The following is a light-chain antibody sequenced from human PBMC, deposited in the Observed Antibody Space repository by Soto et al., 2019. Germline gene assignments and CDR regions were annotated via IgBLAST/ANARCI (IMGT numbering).Light chain of an antibody. J-gene: IGLJ2*01. CDR1: SSNIGSNT. Sequence: QSVLTQPPSASGTPGQRVTISCSGSSSNIGSNTVSWYQQLPGTAPKLLIYINNQRPSGVPDRFSGSKSGTSASLAISGLQSEDEADYYCAAWDDSLNGVVFGGGTKLTVL. V-gene: IGLV1-44*01. CDR2: INN. CDR3: AAWDDSLNGVV.